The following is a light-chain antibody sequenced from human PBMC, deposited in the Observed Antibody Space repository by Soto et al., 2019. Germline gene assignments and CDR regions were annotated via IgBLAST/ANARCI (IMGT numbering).Light chain of an antibody. CDR2: KAS. CDR3: KQYNSYTGT. V-gene: IGKV1-5*03. J-gene: IGKJ1*01. CDR1: QSISSW. Sequence: DIQMTQSPSTLSASVGDRVTITCRASQSISSWLAWYQKKPGKAPKLLIYKASSLESGVPSRFSGSGSGTEFTLTIRSLQPDDFATYYCKQYNSYTGTFGQGTKVEIK.